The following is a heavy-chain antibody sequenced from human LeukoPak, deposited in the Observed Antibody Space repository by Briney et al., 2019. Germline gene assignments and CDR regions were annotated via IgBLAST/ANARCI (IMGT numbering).Heavy chain of an antibody. CDR2: FDPEDGET. J-gene: IGHJ1*01. CDR3: ATVMPMLSSPAEYFQH. V-gene: IGHV1-24*01. Sequence: ASVKVSCKVSGYTLTELSMHWVRQAPGKGLEWMGGFDPEDGETIYAQKFQGRVTMTEDTSTDTAYMELSSLRSEDTAVYYCATVMPMLSSPAEYFQHWGQGTLVTVSS. CDR1: GYTLTELS. D-gene: IGHD2-2*01.